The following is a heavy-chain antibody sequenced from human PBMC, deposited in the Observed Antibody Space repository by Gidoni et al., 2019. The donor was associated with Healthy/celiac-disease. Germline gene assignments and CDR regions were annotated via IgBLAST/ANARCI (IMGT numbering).Heavy chain of an antibody. J-gene: IGHJ6*02. CDR1: GFTFSSYS. V-gene: IGHV3-21*01. D-gene: IGHD4-17*01. CDR3: ARGNYGDYEDYYYYGMDV. CDR2: ISSSSSYI. Sequence: EVQLVESGGGLVKPGGSLRLSCAASGFTFSSYSMNWVRQAPGKGLEWVSSISSSSSYIYYADSVKGRFTISRDNAKNSLYLQMNSLRAEDTAVYYCARGNYGDYEDYYYYGMDVWGQGTTVTVSS.